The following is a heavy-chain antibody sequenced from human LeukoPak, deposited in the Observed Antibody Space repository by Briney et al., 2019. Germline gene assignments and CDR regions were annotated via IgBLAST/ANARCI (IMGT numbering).Heavy chain of an antibody. J-gene: IGHJ4*02. V-gene: IGHV1-2*02. CDR1: GYTFTGYL. Sequence: GSVKVSCKASGYTFTGYLMHWVRQAPGQGLERMGWINPHSGATNYAQKFQGRVTMTRDTSINTAYMEVSRLSSDDTAVYFCARVRGGTYAGYWGQGTLVTVSS. CDR2: INPHSGAT. D-gene: IGHD4-23*01. CDR3: ARVRGGTYAGY.